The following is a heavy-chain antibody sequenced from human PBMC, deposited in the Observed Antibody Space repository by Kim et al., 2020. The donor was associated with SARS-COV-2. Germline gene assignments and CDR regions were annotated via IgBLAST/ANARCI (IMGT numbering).Heavy chain of an antibody. CDR3: ARGELTYYDFWSGGNYYYYGMDV. CDR2: ISSSSSYI. D-gene: IGHD3-3*01. V-gene: IGHV3-21*01. CDR1: GFTFSSYS. J-gene: IGHJ6*02. Sequence: GGSLRLSCAASGFTFSSYSMNWVRQAPGKGLEWVSSISSSSSYIYYADSVKGRFTISRDNAKNSLYLQMNSLRAEDTAVYYCARGELTYYDFWSGGNYYYYGMDVWGQGTTVTVSS.